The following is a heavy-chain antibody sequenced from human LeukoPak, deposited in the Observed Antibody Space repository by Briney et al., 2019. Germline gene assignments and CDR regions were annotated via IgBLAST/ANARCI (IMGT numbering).Heavy chain of an antibody. J-gene: IGHJ4*02. CDR1: GFTFSSYS. CDR3: AKYDSLITFGGVIVY. D-gene: IGHD3-16*02. V-gene: IGHV3-48*01. Sequence: GGSLRLSCAASGFTFSSYSMNWVRQAPGKGLEWVSYISSSSSTIYYADSVKGRFTISRDNAKNSLYLQMNSLRAEDTAVYYCAKYDSLITFGGVIVYWGQGTLVTVSS. CDR2: ISSSSSTI.